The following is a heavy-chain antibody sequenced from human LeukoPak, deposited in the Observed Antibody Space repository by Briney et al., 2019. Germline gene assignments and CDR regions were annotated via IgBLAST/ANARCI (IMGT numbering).Heavy chain of an antibody. Sequence: GGSLRLSCAASGFIFGDYAMHWVRQAPGKGLEWVSIINDGGGNTYYADSVKGRFTISRDNSKNTLYLQMNSLRAEDTAIYYCAKLIHPYTSSWYPFDSWGQGTLVTVSS. D-gene: IGHD6-13*01. V-gene: IGHV3-23*01. J-gene: IGHJ5*01. CDR1: GFIFGDYA. CDR3: AKLIHPYTSSWYPFDS. CDR2: INDGGGNT.